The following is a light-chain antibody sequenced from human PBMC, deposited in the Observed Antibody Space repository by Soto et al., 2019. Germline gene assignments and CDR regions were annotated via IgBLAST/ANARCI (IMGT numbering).Light chain of an antibody. CDR2: DAS. CDR3: QQYNNWSPVYT. J-gene: IGKJ2*01. CDR1: QSVRNT. Sequence: EVVLTQSPATLSVSPGQRATLSCRASQSVRNTLAWYQQTPGQAPRLLIYDASTRATGLPARFSGSGSGTDFTLTINSLQSKNFVVYNCQQYNNWSPVYTFGQGTKLEIK. V-gene: IGKV3D-15*01.